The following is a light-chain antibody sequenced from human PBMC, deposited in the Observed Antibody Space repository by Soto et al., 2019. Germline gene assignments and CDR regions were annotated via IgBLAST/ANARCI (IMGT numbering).Light chain of an antibody. Sequence: TQSPGTLSLSPEERATLSCRASQRISSRYLGWFQQTPGKAPKLLIYAASRLQIGVPSRFSGSGSGTDFTLTISSLQPEDFATYYCLQDYNYPWTFGQGTKVDIK. V-gene: IGKV1-6*01. J-gene: IGKJ1*01. CDR1: QRISSRY. CDR3: LQDYNYPWT. CDR2: AAS.